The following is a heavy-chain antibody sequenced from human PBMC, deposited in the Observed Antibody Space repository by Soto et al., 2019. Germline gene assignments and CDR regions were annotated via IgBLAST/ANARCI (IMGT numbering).Heavy chain of an antibody. Sequence: GGSLRLSCAASGFTFSSYAMHWVRQAPGKGLEWVAVISYDGSNKYYADSVKGRFTISRDSSKNTLYLQMNSLRAEDTAVYYCASFEDIVVVVAATPGPSAVDYWGQGTLVTVSS. CDR1: GFTFSSYA. CDR3: ASFEDIVVVVAATPGPSAVDY. J-gene: IGHJ4*02. D-gene: IGHD2-15*01. CDR2: ISYDGSNK. V-gene: IGHV3-30-3*01.